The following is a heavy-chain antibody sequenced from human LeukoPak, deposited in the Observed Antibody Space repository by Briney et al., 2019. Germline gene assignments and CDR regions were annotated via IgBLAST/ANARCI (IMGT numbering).Heavy chain of an antibody. CDR2: ISYDGSNK. D-gene: IGHD3-10*01. Sequence: GGSLRLSCAASGFTFSSYGMHWVRQAPGKGLEWVAVISYDGSNKYYADSVKGRFTISRDNSKNTLYLQMNSLRAEDTAVYYCAKEYYGSGSYYSSYFDYWGQGTLVTVSS. CDR1: GFTFSSYG. CDR3: AKEYYGSGSYYSSYFDY. V-gene: IGHV3-30*18. J-gene: IGHJ4*02.